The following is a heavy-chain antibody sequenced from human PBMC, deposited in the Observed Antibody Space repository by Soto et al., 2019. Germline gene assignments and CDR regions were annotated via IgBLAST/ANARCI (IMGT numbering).Heavy chain of an antibody. D-gene: IGHD2-21*02. CDR2: ISYDGSNK. CDR3: ARDPVAYCGGDCRTFDY. CDR1: GFTFSSYA. V-gene: IGHV3-30-3*01. J-gene: IGHJ4*02. Sequence: QVQLVESGGGVVQPGRSLRLSCAASGFTFSSYAMHWVRQAPGKGLEWVAVISYDGSNKYYADSVKGRFTISRDNSKNTLNLQRNSLRAEDTAVYYCARDPVAYCGGDCRTFDYWGQGTLVTVSS.